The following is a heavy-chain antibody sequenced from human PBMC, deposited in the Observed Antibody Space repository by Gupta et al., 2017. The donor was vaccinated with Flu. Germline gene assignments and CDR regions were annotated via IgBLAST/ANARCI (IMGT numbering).Heavy chain of an antibody. D-gene: IGHD6-19*01. CDR2: VNPTSGST. Sequence: QVQLVQSGAEVKKPGASVKVSCKASGYTFTSYYIHWVRQAPGQALEWMGIVNPTSGSTSYAQKFQGRVTMTRDTSTNTVYMELSSLRSEDTAVYYCARERTPGIAVAGTFAYWGQGTLVTVSS. CDR1: GYTFTSYY. V-gene: IGHV1-46*03. J-gene: IGHJ4*02. CDR3: ARERTPGIAVAGTFAY.